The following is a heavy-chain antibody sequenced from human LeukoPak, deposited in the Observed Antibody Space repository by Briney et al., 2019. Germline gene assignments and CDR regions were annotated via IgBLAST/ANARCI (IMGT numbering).Heavy chain of an antibody. CDR2: IYYSGST. D-gene: IGHD6-13*01. J-gene: IGHJ4*02. CDR1: GGSISSSSYY. Sequence: PSETLSLTCTVSGGSISSSSYYWGWLRQPPGKGLEWIGSIYYSGSTYYNPSLKSRVTISVDTSKNQFSLKLSSVTAADTAVYYCARNRPGKEPQLVRDWGQGTLVTVSS. CDR3: ARNRPGKEPQLVRD. V-gene: IGHV4-39*01.